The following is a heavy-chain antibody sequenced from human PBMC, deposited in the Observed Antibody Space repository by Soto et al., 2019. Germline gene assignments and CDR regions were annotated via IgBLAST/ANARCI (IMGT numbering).Heavy chain of an antibody. CDR2: ISYDGSNK. V-gene: IGHV3-30*18. CDR3: AKDKWKHNSSGSIGYFDY. Sequence: LRLSCAASGFTFSSYGMHWVRQAPGKGLEWVAVISYDGSNKYYADSVKGRFTISRDISKNTLYLQMNSLRAEDTAVYYCAKDKWKHNSSGSIGYFDYWGQGTLVTVSS. CDR1: GFTFSSYG. D-gene: IGHD3-22*01. J-gene: IGHJ4*02.